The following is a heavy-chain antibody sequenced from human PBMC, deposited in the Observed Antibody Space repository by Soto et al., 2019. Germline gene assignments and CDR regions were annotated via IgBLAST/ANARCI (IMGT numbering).Heavy chain of an antibody. CDR2: ISGSGGST. Sequence: GGSLRLSCAASGFTFSSYAMSWVRQAPGKGLEWVSAISGSGGSTYYADSVKGRFTISRDNSKNTLYLQMNSLRAEDTAVYYCAKDLGIWGSYRPNYFDYWGQGTLVTVSS. J-gene: IGHJ4*02. D-gene: IGHD3-16*02. CDR1: GFTFSSYA. CDR3: AKDLGIWGSYRPNYFDY. V-gene: IGHV3-23*01.